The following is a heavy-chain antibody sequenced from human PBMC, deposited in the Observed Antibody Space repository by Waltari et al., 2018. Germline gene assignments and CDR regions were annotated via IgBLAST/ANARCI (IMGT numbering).Heavy chain of an antibody. J-gene: IGHJ3*01. CDR3: AGYQSPRGVGGAFSFDV. Sequence: QAQLVQSGADVRQPGPSVKVSCNSSGGTLKTHAFNRFRQAPGQGLEWMGGIIPILLTPHFAQKFQGRVTLTTDKSTSTAYMELSGLTSADTAVYYCAGYQSPRGVGGAFSFDVWGQGTLVTVSS. CDR1: GGTLKTHA. V-gene: IGHV1-69*05. D-gene: IGHD1-26*01. CDR2: IIPILLTP.